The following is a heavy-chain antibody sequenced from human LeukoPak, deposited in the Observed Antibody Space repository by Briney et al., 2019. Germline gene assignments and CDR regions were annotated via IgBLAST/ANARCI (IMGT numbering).Heavy chain of an antibody. CDR2: ISGSGGST. CDR3: AKRGYSSGYSYYFDY. V-gene: IGHV3-23*01. Sequence: PGGSLRLSCAASGFTFSSYAMNWVRQAPGKGLEWVSAISGSGGSTYYADSVKGRFTISRDNSKNTLYLQMNSLRAEDTAVYYCAKRGYSSGYSYYFDYWGQGTLVTVSS. J-gene: IGHJ4*02. CDR1: GFTFSSYA. D-gene: IGHD3-22*01.